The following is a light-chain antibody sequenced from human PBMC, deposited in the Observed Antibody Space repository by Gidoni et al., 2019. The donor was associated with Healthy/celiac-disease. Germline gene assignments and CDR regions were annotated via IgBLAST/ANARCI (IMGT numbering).Light chain of an antibody. V-gene: IGLV4-69*01. Sequence: SPSASASLGASVKLTCTLSSGHSSYAIAWHQQQPEKGPRYLMKLNSDGSHSKGDGIPDRFSGSSSGAERYLTISSLQSEDEADYYCQTWGTGTSWVFGGGTKLTVL. CDR3: QTWGTGTSWV. CDR1: SGHSSYA. CDR2: LNSDGSH. J-gene: IGLJ3*02.